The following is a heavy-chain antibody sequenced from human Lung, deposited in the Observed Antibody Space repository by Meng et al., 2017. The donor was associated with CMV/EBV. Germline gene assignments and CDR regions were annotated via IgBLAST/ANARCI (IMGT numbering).Heavy chain of an antibody. J-gene: IGHJ6*02. CDR2: IKSDGSST. D-gene: IGHD2-15*01. Sequence: SCAASEFTFSNAWMSWVRQAPGKGLEWGVRIKSDGSSTSYADFVKGRFTISRDNAKNTLYLQMNSLRAEDTAVYYCATDCTCGSSPHNGSYSYYYGMGVWXQGTAVTVSS. CDR3: ATDCTCGSSPHNGSYSYYYGMGV. V-gene: IGHV3-74*01. CDR1: EFTFSNAW.